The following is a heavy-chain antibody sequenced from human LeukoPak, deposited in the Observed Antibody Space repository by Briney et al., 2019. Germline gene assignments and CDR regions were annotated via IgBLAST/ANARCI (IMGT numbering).Heavy chain of an antibody. V-gene: IGHV4-59*08. J-gene: IGHJ4*02. CDR2: ISDIGSI. CDR1: GGSISSYY. CDR3: ATLPYYYDSSGYSRFDY. D-gene: IGHD3-22*01. Sequence: PSETLSLTCTVSGGSISSYYWSWIRQPPGKGLEWIAYISDIGSINYNPSLKSRVTISLDTSKNQFSLKLSSVTAADTAVYYCATLPYYYDSSGYSRFDYWGQGTLVTVSS.